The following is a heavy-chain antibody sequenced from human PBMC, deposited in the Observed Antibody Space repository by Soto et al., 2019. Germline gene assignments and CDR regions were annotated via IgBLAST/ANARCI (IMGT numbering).Heavy chain of an antibody. V-gene: IGHV1-18*01. J-gene: IGHJ3*01. Sequence: QIQLVQSGGDVKTPGASVKVSCTTSRYTFTSNGIAWVRQAPGQGLEWMGWISTFNGKTDYAQKFQGRVTMTADTITSTVHMELRSLRSDATAVYYCARLLTEGATFREDAFDLWGPGTKVTVSS. D-gene: IGHD3-9*01. CDR3: ARLLTEGATFREDAFDL. CDR1: RYTFTSNG. CDR2: ISTFNGKT.